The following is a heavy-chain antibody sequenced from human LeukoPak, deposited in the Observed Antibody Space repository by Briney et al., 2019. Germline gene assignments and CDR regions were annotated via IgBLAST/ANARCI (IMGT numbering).Heavy chain of an antibody. CDR2: INPNSGGT. CDR1: GYTFTGYY. J-gene: IGHJ4*02. Sequence: AASVKVSCKASGYTFTGYYMHWVRQAPGQGLEWMGWINPNSGGTNYAQKFQGRVTMTRDTSISTAYMELSRLRSDDTAVYYCARVKGIAAAGNFDYWGQGTLVTVSS. V-gene: IGHV1-2*02. CDR3: ARVKGIAAAGNFDY. D-gene: IGHD6-13*01.